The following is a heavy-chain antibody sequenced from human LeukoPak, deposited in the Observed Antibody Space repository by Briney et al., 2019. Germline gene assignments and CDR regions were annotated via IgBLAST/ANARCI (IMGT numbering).Heavy chain of an antibody. CDR2: IGNTGRTI. CDR1: GFTFSSYE. V-gene: IGHV3-48*03. J-gene: IGHJ4*02. Sequence: PGRLLRSNCAASGFTFSSYELSRVRQAPGRGLEWVSYIGNTGRTIYYTDSVKGRFTISRDNAKNSLYLQMNSLRAEDTAIYYCVRGDRYFFDFWGQGTLVTVSS. CDR3: VRGDRYFFDF.